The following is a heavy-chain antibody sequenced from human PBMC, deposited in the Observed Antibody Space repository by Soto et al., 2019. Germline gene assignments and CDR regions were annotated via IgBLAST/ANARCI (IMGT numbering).Heavy chain of an antibody. CDR2: ISYSGRT. CDR1: GASIITNNYF. V-gene: IGHV4-39*07. CDR3: ARETGSGSYYNSGLFDP. D-gene: IGHD3-10*01. J-gene: IGHJ5*02. Sequence: PSETLSLTCTVSGASIITNNYFWVWIRQSPRRGLELIGSISYSGRTYDNPSLQSRVTISIDASKNQFSLKLSSVTAADTAVYYCARETGSGSYYNSGLFDPWGQGTLVTVSS.